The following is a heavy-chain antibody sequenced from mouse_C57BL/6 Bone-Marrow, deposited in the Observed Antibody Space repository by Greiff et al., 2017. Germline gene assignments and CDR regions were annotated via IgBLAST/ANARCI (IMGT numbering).Heavy chain of an antibody. CDR2: IYTGGGST. CDR1: GYTFTSYW. CDR3: ARNEGYYVGVMDY. Sequence: VQLVQPGAELVKPGASVKLSCEASGYTFTSYWMTWVRQRPDQGLEWFGTIYTGGGSTNYNEKMKSKGTLTVDTSASTAYLQLSSLKSEDSAVYYWARNEGYYVGVMDYWGQGTSVTVSS. V-gene: IGHV1-55*01. J-gene: IGHJ4*01. D-gene: IGHD2-3*01.